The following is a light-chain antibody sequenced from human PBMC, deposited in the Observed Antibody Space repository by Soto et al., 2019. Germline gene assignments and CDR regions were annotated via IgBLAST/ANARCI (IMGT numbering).Light chain of an antibody. J-gene: IGKJ4*01. V-gene: IGKV3-15*01. Sequence: EILMAQSPATLSVSPGERATLSCRASQSVGANLAWYQQKPGQAPRLLIYGASTRATGVPARFSGSDSGTEFTLNISSLQPEDFALYYCQQYNSWPLTFGGGTTVEIK. CDR2: GAS. CDR1: QSVGAN. CDR3: QQYNSWPLT.